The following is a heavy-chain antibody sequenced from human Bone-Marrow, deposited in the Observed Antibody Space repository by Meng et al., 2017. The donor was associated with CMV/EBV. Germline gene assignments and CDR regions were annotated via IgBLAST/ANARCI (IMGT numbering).Heavy chain of an antibody. CDR2: IIPILGIA. Sequence: SVKVSCKASGGTFSSYAISWVRQAPGQGLEWIGGIIPILGIANYAQKFQGRVTITADKSTSTAYMVLSSMRSEDTAVDYCSRDFWCGDRCYYWFGPWGQGTLVTVFS. CDR1: GGTFSSYA. J-gene: IGHJ5*02. V-gene: IGHV1-69*10. D-gene: IGHD2-15*01. CDR3: SRDFWCGDRCYYWFGP.